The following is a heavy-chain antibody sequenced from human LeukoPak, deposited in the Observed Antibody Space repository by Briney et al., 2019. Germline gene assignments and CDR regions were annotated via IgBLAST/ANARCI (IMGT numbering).Heavy chain of an antibody. D-gene: IGHD2-15*01. CDR2: INHSGST. J-gene: IGHJ4*02. CDR1: GGSFSGYY. Sequence: SETLSLTCAVYGGSFSGYYWSWIRQPPGKGLEWIGEINHSGSTNYNPSLKSRVTISVDTSKNQFSLKLSSVTAADTAVYYCARGPAGYCSGGSCFFFDYWGQGTLVTVSS. V-gene: IGHV4-34*01. CDR3: ARGPAGYCSGGSCFFFDY.